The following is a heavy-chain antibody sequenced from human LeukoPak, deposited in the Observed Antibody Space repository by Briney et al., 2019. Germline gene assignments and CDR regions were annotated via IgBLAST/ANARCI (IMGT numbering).Heavy chain of an antibody. V-gene: IGHV1-8*03. CDR1: GYTFTSYD. CDR3: ARGLRDIVVVPAHYYFDY. Sequence: GASVKVSCKASGYTFTSYDINWVRQATGQGLEWMGWMNPNSGNTGYAQKFQGRVTITRNTSISTAYMELSSLRSEDTAVYYCARGLRDIVVVPAHYYFDYWGQGTLVTVSS. J-gene: IGHJ4*02. D-gene: IGHD2-2*01. CDR2: MNPNSGNT.